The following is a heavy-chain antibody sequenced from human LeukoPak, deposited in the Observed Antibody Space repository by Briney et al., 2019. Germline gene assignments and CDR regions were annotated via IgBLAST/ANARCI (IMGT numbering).Heavy chain of an antibody. CDR2: INHSGST. Sequence: SETLSLTCAVYGGSFSGYYWSWIRQPPGKGLEWIGEINHSGSTNYNPSLKSRVTISVDTSENQFSLKLSSVTAADTAVYYCARGAYSSSWYGKRGFDPWGQGTLVTVSS. CDR1: GGSFSGYY. J-gene: IGHJ5*02. V-gene: IGHV4-34*01. CDR3: ARGAYSSSWYGKRGFDP. D-gene: IGHD6-13*01.